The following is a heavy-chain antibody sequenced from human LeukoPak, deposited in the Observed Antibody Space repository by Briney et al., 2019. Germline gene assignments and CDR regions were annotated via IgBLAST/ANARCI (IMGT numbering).Heavy chain of an antibody. CDR2: IYHSGST. Sequence: SQTLSLTCTVSGGSISSGGYYWSWIRQPPGKGLEWIGYIYHSGSTYYNPSLKSRVTISVDTSKNQVSLKLSSVTAADTAVYYCARSDTWGSYRFLDYWGQGILVTVSS. CDR1: GGSISSGGYY. CDR3: ARSDTWGSYRFLDY. D-gene: IGHD3-16*02. J-gene: IGHJ4*01. V-gene: IGHV4-30-2*01.